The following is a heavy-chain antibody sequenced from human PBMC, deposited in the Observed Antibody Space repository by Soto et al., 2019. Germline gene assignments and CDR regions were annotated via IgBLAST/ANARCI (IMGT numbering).Heavy chain of an antibody. CDR3: ATESSSSCKVY. D-gene: IGHD6-13*01. J-gene: IGHJ4*02. CDR2: ISAYNGNT. CDR1: GYTFTSYG. V-gene: IGHV1-18*01. Sequence: QVQLVQSGAEVKKPGASVKGSCKASGYTFTSYGIGWVRQAPGQGLEWMGWISAYNGNTNYAQNLQGRVTMTTDTSTSTAYMELRSQRSDDTALYYCATESSSSCKVYWCQGTLVTVSS.